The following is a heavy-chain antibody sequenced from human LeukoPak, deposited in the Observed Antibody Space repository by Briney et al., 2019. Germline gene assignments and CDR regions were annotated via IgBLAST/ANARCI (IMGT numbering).Heavy chain of an antibody. CDR3: AKDLTYDYDNTGYYFDY. CDR2: ISGSGDTT. D-gene: IGHD3-22*01. CDR1: GFTFSSYA. Sequence: GGSLRLSCAASGFTFSSYAMSWVRQAPGKGLELVSGISGSGDTTDYADSVKGRFTISRDNSKNTLYLQLNSLRAEDTAIYYCAKDLTYDYDNTGYYFDYWGQGTLVTVSS. V-gene: IGHV3-23*01. J-gene: IGHJ4*02.